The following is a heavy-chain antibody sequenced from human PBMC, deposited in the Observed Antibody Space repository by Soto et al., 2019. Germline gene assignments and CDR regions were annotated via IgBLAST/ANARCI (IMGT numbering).Heavy chain of an antibody. D-gene: IGHD3-3*01. CDR2: ISSSSSYT. J-gene: IGHJ4*02. Sequence: QVQLVESGGGLVKPGGSLRLSCAASGFTFSDYYMSWIRQAPGKGLEWVSYISSSSSYTNYADSVKGRFTISRDNAKNSLYLQMNSLRADDTAVYYCARGRGGYYDFWSGYPRAYYFDYWGQGTLVTVSS. V-gene: IGHV3-11*06. CDR1: GFTFSDYY. CDR3: ARGRGGYYDFWSGYPRAYYFDY.